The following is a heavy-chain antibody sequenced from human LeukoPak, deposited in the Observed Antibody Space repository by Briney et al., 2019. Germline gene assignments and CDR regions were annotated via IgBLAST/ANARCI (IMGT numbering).Heavy chain of an antibody. CDR3: AKTSGYRRFDP. V-gene: IGHV3-23*01. CDR2: ISGSGGRT. Sequence: PGGSLRLSCAATGFTLSSYAMSWVRQAPGKGLEWVSAISGSGGRTYFADSVKGRFTISRDNSKNTLYLQMNSLRAEDTAVYYCAKTSGYRRFDPWGQGTLVTVSS. CDR1: GFTLSSYA. D-gene: IGHD5-12*01. J-gene: IGHJ5*02.